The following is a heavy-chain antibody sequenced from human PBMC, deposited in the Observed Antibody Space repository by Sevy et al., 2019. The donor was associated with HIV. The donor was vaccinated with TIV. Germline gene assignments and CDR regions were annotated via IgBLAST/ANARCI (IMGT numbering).Heavy chain of an antibody. CDR1: GYTFTSYG. CDR3: ARDRFVVVPAAIRPGLDP. CDR2: ISAYNGNT. J-gene: IGHJ5*02. Sequence: ASVKVSCKASGYTFTSYGISWVRQAPGQGLEWTGWISAYNGNTNYAQKLQGRVTMTTDTSTSTAYMELRSLRSDDTAVYYCARDRFVVVPAAIRPGLDPWGQGTLVTVSS. D-gene: IGHD2-2*01. V-gene: IGHV1-18*01.